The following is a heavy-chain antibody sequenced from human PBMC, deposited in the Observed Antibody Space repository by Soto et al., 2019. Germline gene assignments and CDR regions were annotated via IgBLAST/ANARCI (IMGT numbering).Heavy chain of an antibody. CDR3: ATNQPWLANFDY. D-gene: IGHD6-19*01. CDR2: IYYTGST. V-gene: IGHV4-39*01. Sequence: QLQLQESGPGLVKPSETLSLTCTVSGGSISSGTYYWGWIRQPPGKGLEWIGTIYYTGSTYYNPSLKSRVTISVDTSKNQFSLKLTSVTAADTAVYYCATNQPWLANFDYWGQGTLVTVSS. J-gene: IGHJ4*02. CDR1: GGSISSGTYY.